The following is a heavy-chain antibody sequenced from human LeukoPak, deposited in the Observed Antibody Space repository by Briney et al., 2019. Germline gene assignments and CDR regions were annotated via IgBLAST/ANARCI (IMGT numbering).Heavy chain of an antibody. V-gene: IGHV1-46*01. CDR1: GYTFTSYY. D-gene: IGHD3-10*01. J-gene: IGHJ4*02. CDR2: INPSGGST. Sequence: ASVKVSCKASGYTFTSYYMHWVRPAPGQGLEWMGIINPSGGSTSYAQKFQGRVTMTRDTSTSTVYMELSSLRSEDTAVYYCARDAPVVRGVIIAFDYWGQGTLVTVSS. CDR3: ARDAPVVRGVIIAFDY.